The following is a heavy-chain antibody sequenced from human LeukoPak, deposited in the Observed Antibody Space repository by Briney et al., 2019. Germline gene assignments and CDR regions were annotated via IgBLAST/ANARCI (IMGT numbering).Heavy chain of an antibody. V-gene: IGHV3-66*01. CDR2: IYSGGST. Sequence: GGSLRLSCAASGFTLSSYSMNWVCQAPGKGLEWVSVIYSGGSTYYADSVKGRFTISRDNSKNTLYLQMNSLRAEDTAVYYCAREQSPYYYYGMDVWGQGTTVTVSS. J-gene: IGHJ6*02. D-gene: IGHD5-24*01. CDR3: AREQSPYYYYGMDV. CDR1: GFTLSSYS.